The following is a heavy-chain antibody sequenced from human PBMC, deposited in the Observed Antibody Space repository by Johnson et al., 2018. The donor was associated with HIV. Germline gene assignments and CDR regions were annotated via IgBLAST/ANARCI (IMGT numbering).Heavy chain of an antibody. V-gene: IGHV3-13*01. D-gene: IGHD2-2*01. CDR2: IGTAGDT. J-gene: IGHJ3*02. CDR1: GFTFSSYD. CDR3: ARGGLGYQNIHDPLDI. Sequence: VQLVESGGGLVQPGGSLRLSCAASGFTFSSYDMHWVRQATGKGLEWVSAIGTAGDTYYPGSVKGRFTISRENAKNSLYLQMNSLRAEDTALYYCARGGLGYQNIHDPLDIWGHGTLVTVSS.